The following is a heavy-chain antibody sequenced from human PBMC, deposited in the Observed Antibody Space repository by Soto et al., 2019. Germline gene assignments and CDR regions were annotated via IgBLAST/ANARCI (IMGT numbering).Heavy chain of an antibody. CDR1: GGSFIGYY. V-gene: IGHV4-34*01. CDR2: INHSGST. Sequence: SETLSVTCAVYGGSFIGYYWSWISKPPGKGLEWIGEINHSGSTNYNPSLKSRVTISVDTSKNQFSLKLSSVTAADTAVYYCARLRITGNNYYYYYMDVWGKGTTVTVSS. CDR3: ARLRITGNNYYYYYMDV. D-gene: IGHD1-20*01. J-gene: IGHJ6*03.